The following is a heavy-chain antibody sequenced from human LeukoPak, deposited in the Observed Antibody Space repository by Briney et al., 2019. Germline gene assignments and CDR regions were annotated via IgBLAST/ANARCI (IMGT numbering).Heavy chain of an antibody. CDR2: MNPNSGNT. CDR3: ARGPPGEAIDY. CDR1: GYTFISYD. V-gene: IGHV1-8*03. Sequence: ASVEVSCKASGYTFISYDINWVRQATGQGLEWMGWMNPNSGNTGYAQKFQGRVTITRNTSISTAYMELSSLRSEDTAVYYCARGPPGEAIDYWGQGTLVTVSS. D-gene: IGHD7-27*01. J-gene: IGHJ4*02.